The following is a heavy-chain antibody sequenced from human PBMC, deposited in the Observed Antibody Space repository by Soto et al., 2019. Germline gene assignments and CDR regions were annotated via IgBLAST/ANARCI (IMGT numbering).Heavy chain of an antibody. V-gene: IGHV1-69*13. CDR2: IIPIFGTA. J-gene: IGHJ5*02. D-gene: IGHD6-6*01. CDR3: ARDRQLVRLGWFDP. Sequence: SVKVSCKASGGTFSSYAISWVRQAPGQGLEWMGGIIPIFGTANYAQKFQVRVTITADESTSTAYMELSSLRSEDTAVYYCARDRQLVRLGWFDPWGQGTLVTVSS. CDR1: GGTFSSYA.